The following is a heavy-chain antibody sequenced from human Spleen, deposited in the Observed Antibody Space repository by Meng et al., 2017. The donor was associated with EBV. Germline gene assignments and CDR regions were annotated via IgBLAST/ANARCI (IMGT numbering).Heavy chain of an antibody. V-gene: IGHV4-39*01. J-gene: IGHJ4*02. CDR3: ARLLYSGYGYPDY. Sequence: LEESGPGLLKPSRTLSPTGPVSGGSISSSSYFWGWIRQPPGKGLEWIGTIYYSGSTYYNPSLESRVTISVDTSKNQFSLKLSSVTAADTAVYYCARLLYSGYGYPDYWGQGTLVTVSS. CDR2: IYYSGST. D-gene: IGHD5-12*01. CDR1: GGSISSSSYF.